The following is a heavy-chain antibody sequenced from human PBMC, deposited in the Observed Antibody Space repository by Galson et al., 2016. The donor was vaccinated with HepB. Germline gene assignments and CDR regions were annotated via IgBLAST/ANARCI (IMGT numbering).Heavy chain of an antibody. V-gene: IGHV3-23*01. CDR2: ISGNDGTT. CDR1: GFTFSNYA. CDR3: ARDPRVGSLVGWFDP. Sequence: SLRLSCAASGFTFSNYAINWVRQAPGKGLEWVSVISGNDGTTFYADSVRGRFTISRDNSNNTVYLQMASLRVEDTAVYFCARDPRVGSLVGWFDPWGQGTLVTVSS. J-gene: IGHJ5*02. D-gene: IGHD1-26*01.